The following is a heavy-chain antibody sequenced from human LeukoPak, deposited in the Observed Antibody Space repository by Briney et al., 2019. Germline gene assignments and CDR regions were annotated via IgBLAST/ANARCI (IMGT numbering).Heavy chain of an antibody. CDR2: IYCSGST. Sequence: PSETLSLTCTVSGGSISSDSYYWSWIRQPAGKGLEWIGYIYCSGSTNYNPSLKSRVTISVDTSKNQFSLRLSSVTAADTAVYYCARAPSLHPYYYGVDVWGQGTTVTVSS. V-gene: IGHV4-61*10. J-gene: IGHJ6*02. CDR1: GGSISSDSYY. CDR3: ARAPSLHPYYYGVDV.